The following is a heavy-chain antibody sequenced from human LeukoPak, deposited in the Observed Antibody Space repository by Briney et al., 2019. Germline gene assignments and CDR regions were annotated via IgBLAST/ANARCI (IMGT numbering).Heavy chain of an antibody. CDR2: INHSGST. Sequence: SETLSLTCAVYGGSFSGYYWSWIRQPPGKGLEWIGEINHSGSTNYNPSLKSRVTISVDTSKNQSSLKLSSVTAADTAVYYCATGARNAFDYWGQGTLVTVSS. CDR3: ATGARNAFDY. D-gene: IGHD1-26*01. V-gene: IGHV4-34*01. J-gene: IGHJ4*02. CDR1: GGSFSGYY.